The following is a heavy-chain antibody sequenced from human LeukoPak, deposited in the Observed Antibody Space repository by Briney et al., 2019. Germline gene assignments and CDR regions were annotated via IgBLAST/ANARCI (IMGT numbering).Heavy chain of an antibody. D-gene: IGHD3-3*01. CDR1: GYTFTSYG. CDR3: ARGPHLLAYYDFWSGYYYFDY. Sequence: GASVKVSCKASGYTFTSYGISWVRQAPGQGLEWMGWISAYNGNTNYAQKLQGRVTMTTDTSTSTAYMELRSLRSDDTAVYYCARGPHLLAYYDFWSGYYYFDYWGQGTLVTVSS. CDR2: ISAYNGNT. V-gene: IGHV1-18*01. J-gene: IGHJ4*02.